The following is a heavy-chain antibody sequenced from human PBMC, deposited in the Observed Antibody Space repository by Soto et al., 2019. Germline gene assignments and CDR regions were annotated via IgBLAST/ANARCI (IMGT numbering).Heavy chain of an antibody. CDR2: IRNTPYGGTT. CDR1: GFRLSEHG. Sequence: SLRLSCNFSGFRLSEHGITWARQSPGNGLEWVGFIRNTPYGGTTHYAASVRGRFTISRDDSESIAYLQMNSQKTEDSGVYYCSRGSFGYYGPWGPGTLVTVSS. V-gene: IGHV3-49*04. J-gene: IGHJ5*02. D-gene: IGHD2-2*03. CDR3: SRGSFGYYGP.